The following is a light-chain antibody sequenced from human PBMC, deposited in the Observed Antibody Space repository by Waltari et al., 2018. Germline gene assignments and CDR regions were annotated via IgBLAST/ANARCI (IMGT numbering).Light chain of an antibody. V-gene: IGKV1-5*03. J-gene: IGKJ4*01. CDR1: QSISNW. Sequence: DIQMTQSPSTLSASVGDRVTITCRASQSISNWLAWYQQTPGKAPKLLSYKASTLESGVPSRFRGSGSGTEFTLTISSLQPDDFATYYCQQYNSYSLLTFGGGTKVEIK. CDR3: QQYNSYSLLT. CDR2: KAS.